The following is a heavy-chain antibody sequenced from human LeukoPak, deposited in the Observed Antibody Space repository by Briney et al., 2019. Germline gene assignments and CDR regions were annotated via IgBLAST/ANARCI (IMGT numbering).Heavy chain of an antibody. Sequence: ASVKVSCKVSGYTLTELSMHWVRQAPGKGLEWMGGFDPEDGETIYAQKFQGRVTMTEDTSTDTAYMELSSLRSEDTAVYYCATSSGYYDSSGYLYYFDYWGQGTLVTVSS. J-gene: IGHJ4*02. V-gene: IGHV1-24*01. D-gene: IGHD3-22*01. CDR3: ATSSGYYDSSGYLYYFDY. CDR1: GYTLTELS. CDR2: FDPEDGET.